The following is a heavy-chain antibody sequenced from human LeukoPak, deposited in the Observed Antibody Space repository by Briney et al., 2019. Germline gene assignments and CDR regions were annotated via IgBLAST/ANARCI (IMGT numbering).Heavy chain of an antibody. D-gene: IGHD5-24*01. CDR2: IIPIFGTA. J-gene: IGHJ6*02. CDR3: ARDGWLHNYYYYGMDV. Sequence: ASVTVSCKASGGTFSSYAISWVRQAPGQGLEWMGGIIPIFGTANYAQKFQGRVTITADESTSTAYMELSSLRSEDTAVYYCARDGWLHNYYYYGMDVWGQGTTVTVSS. CDR1: GGTFSSYA. V-gene: IGHV1-69*13.